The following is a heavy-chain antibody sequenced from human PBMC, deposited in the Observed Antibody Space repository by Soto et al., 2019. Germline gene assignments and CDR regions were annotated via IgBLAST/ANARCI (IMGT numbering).Heavy chain of an antibody. CDR2: IQPSSGRT. D-gene: IGHD1-26*01. Sequence: ASVKVSCKASGYSFTGLDINWVRQTTGQGLEWMGWIQPSSGRTGYAQKFQGRVTMTRDTSINTAYMELSSLTSDDTAFCYCARGVTAGVDYWGQGTLVTVSS. J-gene: IGHJ4*02. CDR1: GYSFTGLD. CDR3: ARGVTAGVDY. V-gene: IGHV1-8*01.